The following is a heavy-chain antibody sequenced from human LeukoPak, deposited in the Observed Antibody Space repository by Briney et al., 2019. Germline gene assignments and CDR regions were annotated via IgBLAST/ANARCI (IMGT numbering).Heavy chain of an antibody. J-gene: IGHJ5*02. V-gene: IGHV3-7*01. Sequence: GGSLRLSCAASGFTFSTYWMSWVRQAPGKGLEWVATIKQDGSEKYYVDSVKGRFTISRDNAKKSLYLQMNSLRAEDTAVYYCARQLQVLNKWFDPWGQGTLVTVSS. CDR2: IKQDGSEK. CDR1: GFTFSTYW. CDR3: ARQLQVLNKWFDP. D-gene: IGHD5-24*01.